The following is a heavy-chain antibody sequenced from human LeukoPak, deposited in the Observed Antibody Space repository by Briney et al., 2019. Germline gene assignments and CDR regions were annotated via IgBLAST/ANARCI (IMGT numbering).Heavy chain of an antibody. Sequence: GGSLRLSCAASGFTFVTSSMSWVRQAPGKGLEWVSSITDSGGNTFYADSMKGRFTVSRDNSKNTLYLQMTSLRAEDTAIYYCARERSTGFDDWGQGSLVTVSS. V-gene: IGHV3-23*01. J-gene: IGHJ4*02. CDR1: GFTFVTSS. D-gene: IGHD7-27*01. CDR3: ARERSTGFDD. CDR2: ITDSGGNT.